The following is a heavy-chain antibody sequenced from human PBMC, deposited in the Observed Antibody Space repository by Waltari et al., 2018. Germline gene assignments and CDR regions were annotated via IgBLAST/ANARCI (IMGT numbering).Heavy chain of an antibody. V-gene: IGHV3-7*01. J-gene: IGHJ4*02. CDR2: IKPDGSET. Sequence: EVQLVESGGGLVQPGGPLSLSCEASAFTFRRHWLSWVRQAPGKGLEWVANIKPDGSETYYVGAVKGRVTISRDNAKNSLYLLLNSLRGEDTAVYYCAREFLRSGGHDWGQGTLVTVSS. CDR1: AFTFRRHW. CDR3: AREFLRSGGHD. D-gene: IGHD3-3*01.